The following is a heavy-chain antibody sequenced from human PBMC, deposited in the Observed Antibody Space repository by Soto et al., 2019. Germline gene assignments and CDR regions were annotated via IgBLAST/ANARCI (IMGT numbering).Heavy chain of an antibody. V-gene: IGHV1-3*01. CDR1: GYTFTSYA. J-gene: IGHJ5*02. Sequence: ASVKVSCKASGYTFTSYAMHWVRQAPGQRLEWMGWINAGNGNTKYSQKFQGRVTITRDTSASTAYMELSSLRSEDTAVYYCARDGGYFSGWNPNRFDRWGQGNLVTVSS. D-gene: IGHD1-1*01. CDR3: ARDGGYFSGWNPNRFDR. CDR2: INAGNGNT.